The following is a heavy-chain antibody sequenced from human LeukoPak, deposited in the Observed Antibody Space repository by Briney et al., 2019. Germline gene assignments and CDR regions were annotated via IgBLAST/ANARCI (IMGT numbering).Heavy chain of an antibody. Sequence: GGSLRLSCAASGFTFSDYYMSWIRQAPGKGLEWVSYISSSSSTIYYADSVKGRFTISRDNARNSLYLQMNSLRAEDTAVYYCARDTPYYDFWSGYYYYYYMDVWGKGTTVTVSS. CDR3: ARDTPYYDFWSGYYYYYYMDV. D-gene: IGHD3-3*01. V-gene: IGHV3-11*04. J-gene: IGHJ6*03. CDR2: ISSSSSTI. CDR1: GFTFSDYY.